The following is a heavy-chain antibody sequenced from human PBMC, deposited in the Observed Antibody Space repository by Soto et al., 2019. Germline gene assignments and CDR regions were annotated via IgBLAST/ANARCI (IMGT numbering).Heavy chain of an antibody. D-gene: IGHD3-22*01. CDR1: GGSFSGYY. J-gene: IGHJ4*02. CDR2: INHSGST. CDR3: ARREARLRYYYDNSGYYHY. Sequence: PSETLSLTCAVYGGSFSGYYWSWIRQPPGKGLEWIGEINHSGSTNYNPSLKSRVTISVDTSKNQFSLKLSSVTAADTAVYYCARREARLRYYYDNSGYYHYWGQGTLVTVSS. V-gene: IGHV4-34*01.